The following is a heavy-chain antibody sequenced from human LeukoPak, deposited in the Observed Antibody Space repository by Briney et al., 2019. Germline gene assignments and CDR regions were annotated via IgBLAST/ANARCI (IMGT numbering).Heavy chain of an antibody. D-gene: IGHD3-10*01. CDR3: AKTITGSYFPLDY. CDR2: ISASGGTT. CDR1: GFIFSSYA. Sequence: GGSLRLSCAASGFIFSSYAMSWVRQAPGKGLEWVSVISASGGTTYYADSVKGRFTISRDNSKNTLYLQMNSLRAEDTAVYYCAKTITGSYFPLDYWGQGTLVTVSS. J-gene: IGHJ4*02. V-gene: IGHV3-23*01.